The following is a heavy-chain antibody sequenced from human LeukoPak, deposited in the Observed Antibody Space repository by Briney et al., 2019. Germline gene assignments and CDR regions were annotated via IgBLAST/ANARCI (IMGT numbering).Heavy chain of an antibody. J-gene: IGHJ4*02. CDR3: ARGGVAAKYYFDS. CDR1: GGSISPLY. Sequence: PSETLSLTCTVSGGSISPLYWSWIWQPPGKGLEFIGYIYYSGTTNYNPSLKSRVTLSVDTSKNQFSLKLSSVTAADTAVYYCARGGVAAKYYFDSWGQGTLVTVSS. D-gene: IGHD3-10*01. V-gene: IGHV4-59*11. CDR2: IYYSGTT.